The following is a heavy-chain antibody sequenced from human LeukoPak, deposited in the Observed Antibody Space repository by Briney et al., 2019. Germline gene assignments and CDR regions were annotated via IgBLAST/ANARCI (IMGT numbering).Heavy chain of an antibody. Sequence: SETLSLTCTVSGGSISSYYWSWIRQPPGKGLEWIGYNSGSTNYNPSLKSRVAISVDTSKNQFSLKLSSVTAADTAVYYCAGHHPRNTVDFWGQGTLVTVSS. CDR3: AGHHPRNTVDF. V-gene: IGHV4-59*08. J-gene: IGHJ4*02. CDR2: NSGST. D-gene: IGHD2/OR15-2a*01. CDR1: GGSISSYY.